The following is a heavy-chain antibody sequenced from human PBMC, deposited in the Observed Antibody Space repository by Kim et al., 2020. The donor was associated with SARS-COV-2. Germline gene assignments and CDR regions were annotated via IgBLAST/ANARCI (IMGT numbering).Heavy chain of an antibody. CDR3: ARSVDC. Sequence: GGSLRLCCVASGFTFSRHWMSWVRQAPGKGLEWVANIKEDGSAKFYVDSVEGRLTISRDNAKNSLCLQMNSLRVEDTAMYYCARSVDCWGQGTLVTVSS. J-gene: IGHJ4*02. V-gene: IGHV3-7*01. CDR2: IKEDGSAK. CDR1: GFTFSRHW.